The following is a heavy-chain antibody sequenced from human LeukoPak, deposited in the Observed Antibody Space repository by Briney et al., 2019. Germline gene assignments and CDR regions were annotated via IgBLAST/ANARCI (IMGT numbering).Heavy chain of an antibody. CDR2: ISPGTSDT. D-gene: IGHD2-8*02. CDR3: ARREGGGLCRVDY. J-gene: IGHJ4*02. CDR1: GYTFTTYW. Sequence: GESLKISCKGSGYTFTTYWIAWVRQMPGKGLELMGTISPGTSDTKYSPSFQGQVTISADKSINTAYLQWSSLQASDTAMYYCARREGGGLCRVDYWGQGTLVTVSS. V-gene: IGHV5-51*01.